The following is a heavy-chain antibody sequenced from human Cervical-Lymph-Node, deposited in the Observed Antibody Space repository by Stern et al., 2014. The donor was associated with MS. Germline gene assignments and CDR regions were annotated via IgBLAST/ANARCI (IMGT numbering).Heavy chain of an antibody. CDR1: GGTFNSNA. D-gene: IGHD1-1*01. J-gene: IGHJ4*02. V-gene: IGHV1-69*01. CDR2: IIPLFAAP. CDR3: ARGVVELERRGGFYY. Sequence: QVQLVQSGAEVKKPGSSVKVSCKASGGTFNSNAISWVRQAPGQGLEWMGGIIPLFAAPIYAQKFQGRVTITVDQSTDTAYMELSTLRSDDTAVYYCARGVVELERRGGFYYWGQGTLVTISS.